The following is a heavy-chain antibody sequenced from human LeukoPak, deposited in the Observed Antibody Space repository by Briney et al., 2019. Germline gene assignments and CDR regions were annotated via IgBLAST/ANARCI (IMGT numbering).Heavy chain of an antibody. Sequence: PGGSLRLSCAASGFTFSSSHMNWVRQAPGKGLEWVSYIGSSSSTIFYADSVKGRFTISRDNAKNSLYLQMNSLRDEATAVYYCARNFGYWGQGTLVTVSS. CDR3: ARNFGY. V-gene: IGHV3-48*02. CDR1: GFTFSSSH. J-gene: IGHJ4*02. CDR2: IGSSSSTI.